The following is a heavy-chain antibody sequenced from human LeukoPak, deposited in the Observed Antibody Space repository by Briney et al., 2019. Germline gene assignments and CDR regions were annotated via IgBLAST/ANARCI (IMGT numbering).Heavy chain of an antibody. CDR3: ARDAHFNDFHAGKDV. V-gene: IGHV3-30-3*01. J-gene: IGHJ6*02. CDR1: GFTFSSYA. CDR2: ISYDGSNK. Sequence: GGSLRLSCAASGFTFSSYAMHWVRQAPGKGLEWVAVISYDGSNKYYADSVKGRFTISRDNSKNTLYLQMNSLRAEDTAVYYCARDAHFNDFHAGKDVWGQGTTVTVSS. D-gene: IGHD3-3*01.